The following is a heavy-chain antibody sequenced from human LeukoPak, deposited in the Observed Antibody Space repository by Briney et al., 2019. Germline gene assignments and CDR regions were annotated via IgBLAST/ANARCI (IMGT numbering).Heavy chain of an antibody. CDR3: ARGNPSFGVVMDY. Sequence: SETLSLTCTVSGGSISSYYWSWIRQPPGKGLEWIGYIYYSGSTNYNPSLKSRVTISVDTSKNQFSLKLSSVTAADTAVYYCARGNPSFGVVMDYWGQGTLVTVSS. CDR2: IYYSGST. CDR1: GGSISSYY. D-gene: IGHD3-3*01. J-gene: IGHJ4*02. V-gene: IGHV4-59*08.